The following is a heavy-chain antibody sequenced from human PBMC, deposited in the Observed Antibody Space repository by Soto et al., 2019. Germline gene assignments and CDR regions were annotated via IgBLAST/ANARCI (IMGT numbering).Heavy chain of an antibody. CDR1: GFTFSDDW. CDR2: VQTKAEGGTT. J-gene: IGHJ5*01. D-gene: IGHD3-16*02. CDR3: TTIVPS. V-gene: IGHV3-15*07. Sequence: EVQLVESGGGLVKPGGSLRLSCAASGFTFSDDWMNWVRQAPGKGLEWVGHVQTKAEGGTTDYAAFVNVRFTISRDDSTNTLFLHVTNLNTEDTAMYYCTTIVPSWGHGTLVTVSS.